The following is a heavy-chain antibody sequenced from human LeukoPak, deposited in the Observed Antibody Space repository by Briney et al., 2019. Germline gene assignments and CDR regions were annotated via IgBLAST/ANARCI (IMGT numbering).Heavy chain of an antibody. Sequence: SETLSLTCTLSGGSIGNSDYYWGWIRQPPGKGLEWIGTVYYNGATQYNPSLKSRHTMSVDTSKNQFSLKLSSVSAADTAVYYCARELLNVVPSGSGDYWGQGILVTVSS. CDR3: ARELLNVVPSGSGDY. CDR1: GGSIGNSDYY. V-gene: IGHV4-39*02. D-gene: IGHD3-10*01. J-gene: IGHJ4*02. CDR2: VYYNGAT.